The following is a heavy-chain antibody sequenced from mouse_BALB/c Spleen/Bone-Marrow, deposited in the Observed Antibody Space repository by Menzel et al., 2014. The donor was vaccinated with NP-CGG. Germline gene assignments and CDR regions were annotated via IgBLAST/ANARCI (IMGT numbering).Heavy chain of an antibody. CDR2: ISCYDGAT. CDR3: ARSGGNYDAMDY. Sequence: LVKTGASVKISCKASGYSFTGYYMHWVKQSHGKSLEWIGYISCYDGATSYNQKFKGKATFTVDTSSSTAYMQFNSLTSEDSAVYYCARSGGNYDAMDYWGQGTSVTVSS. CDR1: GYSFTGYY. J-gene: IGHJ4*01. D-gene: IGHD2-1*01. V-gene: IGHV1S34*01.